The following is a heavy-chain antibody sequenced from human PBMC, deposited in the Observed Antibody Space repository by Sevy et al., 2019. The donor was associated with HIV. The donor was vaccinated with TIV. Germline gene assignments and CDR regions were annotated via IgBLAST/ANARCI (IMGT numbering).Heavy chain of an antibody. Sequence: SETLSLICTVSGGSITSLYWNWIRQPPGKGLEWIANIYYNGHINCHPSLKSRVTLSLDTSKNQFSLRLSSVTAADTAMYYCAGENAWGRGYSWGQGTLVTVSS. V-gene: IGHV4-59*08. J-gene: IGHJ4*02. D-gene: IGHD1-26*01. CDR2: IYYNGHI. CDR3: AGENAWGRGYS. CDR1: GGSITSLY.